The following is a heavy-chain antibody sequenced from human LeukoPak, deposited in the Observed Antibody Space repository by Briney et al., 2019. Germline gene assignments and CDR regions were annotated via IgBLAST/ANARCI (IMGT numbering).Heavy chain of an antibody. CDR3: ARRPAPSRAYYDY. D-gene: IGHD1-14*01. CDR1: GFTFSSYS. V-gene: IGHV3-21*01. Sequence: GGSLRLSCAASGFTFSSYSMNWVRQAPGKGLEWVSSISSSSSYIYYADSVKGRFTISRDNAKNSLYLQMNSLRAEDTAVYYCARRPAPSRAYYDYWGQETLVTVSS. J-gene: IGHJ4*02. CDR2: ISSSSSYI.